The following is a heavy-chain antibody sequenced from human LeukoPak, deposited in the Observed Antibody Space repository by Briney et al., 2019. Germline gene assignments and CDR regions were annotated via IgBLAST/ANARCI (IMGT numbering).Heavy chain of an antibody. J-gene: IGHJ4*02. V-gene: IGHV1-8*01. CDR3: AIGGIGRGYCSGGSCYDNSFGN. CDR2: MNPNSGNT. D-gene: IGHD2-15*01. Sequence: GASVKVSCKASGYTFTSYDFNWVRQATGQGLEWMGWMNPNSGNTGYAQKFQGRVTVTRNTSISTAYMELSSLRSDDTAIYYCAIGGIGRGYCSGGSCYDNSFGNWGQGTLVTVSS. CDR1: GYTFTSYD.